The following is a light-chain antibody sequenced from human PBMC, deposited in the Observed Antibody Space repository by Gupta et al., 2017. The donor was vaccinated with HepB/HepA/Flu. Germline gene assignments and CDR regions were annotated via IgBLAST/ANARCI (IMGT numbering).Light chain of an antibody. CDR2: DAS. V-gene: IGKV3-20*01. CDR3: QQYGRSLF. CDR1: QSVGTY. Sequence: EIVLTQSPGTLSLSPGERATLSCRASQSVGTYLAWYQKKPGQAPRLLIFDASSRITGIPDRFIGSGSGTDFTLTISRLEPEDFAVYYCQQYGRSLFFGPGTKLHIK. J-gene: IGKJ3*01.